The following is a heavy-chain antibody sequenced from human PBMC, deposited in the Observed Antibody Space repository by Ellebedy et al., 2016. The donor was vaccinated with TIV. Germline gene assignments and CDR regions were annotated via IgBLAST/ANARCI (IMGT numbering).Heavy chain of an antibody. CDR2: IFYSGST. CDR1: GGSISSGDYY. CDR3: ARGRAVAGTFAFDM. V-gene: IGHV4-30-4*01. J-gene: IGHJ3*02. Sequence: SETLSLTXTVSGGSISSGDYYWNWIRQPPGKGLEWIGYIFYSGSTDYNPSLKSRVVISVDTSKNQFSLRLTSVTAADTAVYYCARGRAVAGTFAFDMWGQGTKVTVSS. D-gene: IGHD6-19*01.